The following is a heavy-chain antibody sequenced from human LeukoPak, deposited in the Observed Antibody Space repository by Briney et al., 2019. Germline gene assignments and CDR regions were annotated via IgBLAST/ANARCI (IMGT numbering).Heavy chain of an antibody. J-gene: IGHJ4*02. CDR3: ARGGLGYCTNGVCYTGIDY. V-gene: IGHV4-31*03. CDR2: IYYSGST. D-gene: IGHD2-8*01. Sequence: SQTLSLTCTVSGGSISSGGYYWSWIRQHPGKGLEWIGYIYYSGSTYYNPSLKSRVTISVDTSKNQFSLKLSSVTAADTAVYYCARGGLGYCTNGVCYTGIDYWGQGTLVTVSS. CDR1: GGSISSGGYY.